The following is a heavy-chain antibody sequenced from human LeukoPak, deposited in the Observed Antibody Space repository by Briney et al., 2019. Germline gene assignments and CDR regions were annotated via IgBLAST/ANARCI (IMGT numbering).Heavy chain of an antibody. CDR2: ISSSSSYI. J-gene: IGHJ4*02. CDR1: GFTFSSYS. Sequence: GGSLRLSXAASGFTFSSYSMNWVRQAPGKGLEWVSSISSSSSYIYYADSVKGRFTISRDNAKNSLYLQMNSLRAEDTAVYYCARDQDFGVVPFDYWGQGTLVTVSS. CDR3: ARDQDFGVVPFDY. D-gene: IGHD3-3*01. V-gene: IGHV3-21*01.